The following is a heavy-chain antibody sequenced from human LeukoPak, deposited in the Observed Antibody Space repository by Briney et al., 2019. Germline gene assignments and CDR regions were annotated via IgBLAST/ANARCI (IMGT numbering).Heavy chain of an antibody. J-gene: IGHJ4*02. Sequence: ASVKVSCKASGYTFTGYYMHWVRQAPGPGLEWMGWINPNSGGTNYAQKFQGRVTMTRDTSISTAYMELSRLRSDDTAVYYCARAPRGYSYVPDYWGQGTLVTVSS. CDR1: GYTFTGYY. V-gene: IGHV1-2*02. CDR2: INPNSGGT. D-gene: IGHD5-18*01. CDR3: ARAPRGYSYVPDY.